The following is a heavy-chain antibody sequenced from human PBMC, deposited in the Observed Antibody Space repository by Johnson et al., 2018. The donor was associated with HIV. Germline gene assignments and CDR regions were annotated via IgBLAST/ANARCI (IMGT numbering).Heavy chain of an antibody. CDR2: ISWNSGSI. CDR3: AKKLGPGAISDGGAFDI. J-gene: IGHJ3*02. Sequence: VQLVESGGGVVRPGGSLRLSCATSGFIFDEYGMSWVRQVPGKGLEWVAGISWNSGSIGYADSVKGRFTISRDNAKNSLYLQMNSLRAEDTALYYCAKKLGPGAISDGGAFDIWGQGTMVTVSS. V-gene: IGHV3-20*04. D-gene: IGHD2-21*01. CDR1: GFIFDEYG.